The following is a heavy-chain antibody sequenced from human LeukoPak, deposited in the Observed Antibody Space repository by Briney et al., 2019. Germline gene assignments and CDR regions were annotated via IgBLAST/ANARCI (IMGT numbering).Heavy chain of an antibody. CDR1: GGSLSSGDYY. CDR2: IHYSGST. D-gene: IGHD3-3*01. V-gene: IGHV4-30-4*01. Sequence: SETLSLTCTVSGGSLSSGDYYWSWIRQPPGTGLEWIGYIHYSGSTYYNPSLKSRVTISVDTSKNQFSLKLSSVTAADTAVYYCARGRFLEWRNYYYGMDVWGQGTTVTVSS. CDR3: ARGRFLEWRNYYYGMDV. J-gene: IGHJ6*02.